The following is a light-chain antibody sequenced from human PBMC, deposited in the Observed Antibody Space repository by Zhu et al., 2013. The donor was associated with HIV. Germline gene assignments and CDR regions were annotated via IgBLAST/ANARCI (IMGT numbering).Light chain of an antibody. CDR2: STN. V-gene: IGLV1-47*01. CDR3: SSYTSSNTCV. CDR1: TSNIGNNY. Sequence: QSVLTQPPSASGTPGQRVAISCSGSTSNIGNNYVYWYQYLPGTTPKVLIYSTNQRPSGVPDRFSGSKSGTSASLAISGLQSEDEADYYCSSYTSSNTCVFGTGTKVTVL. J-gene: IGLJ1*01.